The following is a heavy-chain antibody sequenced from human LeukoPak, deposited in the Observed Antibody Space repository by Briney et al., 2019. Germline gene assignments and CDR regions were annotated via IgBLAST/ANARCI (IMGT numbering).Heavy chain of an antibody. Sequence: GESLRISCKASGYSSISHWISWIRQVPGKGLEWMGRIDPRDSSTNYSPSFQGHVTISTDKSISAAFLQWSSLRASDTAIYYCATGSSGWSYWGQGALVTVSS. D-gene: IGHD6-19*01. CDR1: GYSSISHW. CDR3: ATGSSGWSY. V-gene: IGHV5-10-1*01. CDR2: IDPRDSST. J-gene: IGHJ4*02.